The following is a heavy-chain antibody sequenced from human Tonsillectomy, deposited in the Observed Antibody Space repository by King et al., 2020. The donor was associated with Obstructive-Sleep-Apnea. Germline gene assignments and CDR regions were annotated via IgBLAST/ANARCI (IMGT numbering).Heavy chain of an antibody. CDR3: ARNPYTIGWYAFDI. V-gene: IGHV3-21*01. D-gene: IGHD6-19*01. CDR2: ISSSCSYI. Sequence: VQLVESGGGLVKPGGSLRLSCAASGFTFSNYSMNWVRQAPGKGLEWVSSISSSCSYIYYADSVKGRFTISRDNAKNSLYLQMNSLRAEDTAVYYWARNPYTIGWYAFDIWGQGTMVTVSS. CDR1: GFTFSNYS. J-gene: IGHJ3*02.